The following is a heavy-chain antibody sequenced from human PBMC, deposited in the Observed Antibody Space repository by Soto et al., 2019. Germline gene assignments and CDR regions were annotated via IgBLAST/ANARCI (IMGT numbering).Heavy chain of an antibody. CDR1: GYAISSGFY. V-gene: IGHV4-38-2*01. D-gene: IGHD3-10*01. J-gene: IGHJ4*02. Sequence: QVQLQASGPGLVKPSETLSLTCDVSGYAISSGFYWAWIRQPPGKRLEWIGNIYHTGTTYYNPSLKSRVTMSVDTSKNQFSLRLSSVTAADTAVLYCARVRTVGMSGSPGDSWGQGTLVTVSS. CDR3: ARVRTVGMSGSPGDS. CDR2: IYHTGTT.